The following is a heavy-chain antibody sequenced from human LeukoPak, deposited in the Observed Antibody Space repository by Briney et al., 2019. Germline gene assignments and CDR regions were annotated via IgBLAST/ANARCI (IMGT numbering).Heavy chain of an antibody. D-gene: IGHD3-3*01. J-gene: IGHJ4*02. V-gene: IGHV4-30-2*01. CDR3: ARGSKDFWSGYKEYYFDY. CDR1: GGSISSGGYY. CDR2: IYHSEST. Sequence: PSQTLSLTCTVSGGSISSGGYYWSWIRQPPGKGLEWIGYIYHSESTYYNPSLKSRVTISVDRSKNQFSLKLSSVTAADTAVYYCARGSKDFWSGYKEYYFDYWGQGTLVTVSS.